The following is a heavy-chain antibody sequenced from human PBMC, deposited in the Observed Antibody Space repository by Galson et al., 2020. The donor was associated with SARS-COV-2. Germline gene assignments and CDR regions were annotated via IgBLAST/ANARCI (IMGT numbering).Heavy chain of an antibody. CDR2: ISWNSGSI. J-gene: IGHJ4*02. Sequence: SLKISCAASGFTFDDYAMHWVRQAPGKGLEWVSGISWNSGSIGYADSVKGRFTISRDNAKNSLYLQMNSLRPEDTAMYYCAQGPNSYSSAWFGIDYWGQGTLVTVSS. CDR3: AQGPNSYSSAWFGIDY. D-gene: IGHD6-19*01. V-gene: IGHV3-9*01. CDR1: GFTFDDYA.